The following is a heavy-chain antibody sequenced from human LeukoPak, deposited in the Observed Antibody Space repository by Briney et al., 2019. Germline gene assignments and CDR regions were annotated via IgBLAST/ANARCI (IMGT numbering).Heavy chain of an antibody. J-gene: IGHJ3*02. CDR2: IKGVGSSP. Sequence: GGSLRLSCAASGFTFTTYWMHWVRQVPGKGLVWVARIKGVGSSPRPAASMKGRFTISRDNAKNTLYLKTNLLRAEDPAVYYCAKYYIYGGLGNAFDIWRQGTKDTVSS. CDR3: AKYYIYGGLGNAFDI. CDR1: GFTFTTYW. D-gene: IGHD5-18*01. V-gene: IGHV3-74*01.